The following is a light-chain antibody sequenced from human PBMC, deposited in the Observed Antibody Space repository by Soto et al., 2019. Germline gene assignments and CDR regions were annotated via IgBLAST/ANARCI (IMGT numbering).Light chain of an antibody. CDR2: GNN. CDR3: QSYDSSLSGPWV. V-gene: IGLV1-40*01. Sequence: QSVLTQPPSVSGAQGQRVTISCTGSGSNIGAGYDVHWYQQLPGTAPKLLIYGNNNRPSGVPDRFSGSKSGTSASLAITGLQAEDEADYYCQSYDSSLSGPWVFGGGTQLTVL. J-gene: IGLJ3*02. CDR1: GSNIGAGYD.